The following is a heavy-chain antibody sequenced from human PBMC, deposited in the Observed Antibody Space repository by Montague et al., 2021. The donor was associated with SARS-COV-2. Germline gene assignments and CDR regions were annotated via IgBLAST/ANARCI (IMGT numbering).Heavy chain of an antibody. CDR2: IYFNGNT. CDR1: GVSVSSNNYY. J-gene: IGHJ5*02. CDR3: AREVVGVKTNWLDT. V-gene: IGHV4-61*03. Sequence: SETLSLTCSVSGVSVSSNNYYWTWIRRPPGKGLEWIGHIYFNGNTILNPSLKGRVTTSIDTSKNHFSLRLTSVTPADTAVYYCAREVVGVKTNWLDTWGQGTMVTVSS. D-gene: IGHD2-21*01.